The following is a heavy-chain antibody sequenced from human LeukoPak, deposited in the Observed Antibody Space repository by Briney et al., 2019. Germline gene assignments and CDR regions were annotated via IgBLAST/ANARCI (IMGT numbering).Heavy chain of an antibody. CDR2: ISGSGGST. Sequence: GGSLRLSCAASGFTFSSYAMSWVRQAPGKGLEWVSAISGSGGSTYYADPVKGRFTISRDNSKNTLYLQMNSLRAEDTAVYYCAKSPSLAVAARAWGQGTLVTVSS. D-gene: IGHD6-19*01. J-gene: IGHJ5*02. V-gene: IGHV3-23*01. CDR1: GFTFSSYA. CDR3: AKSPSLAVAARA.